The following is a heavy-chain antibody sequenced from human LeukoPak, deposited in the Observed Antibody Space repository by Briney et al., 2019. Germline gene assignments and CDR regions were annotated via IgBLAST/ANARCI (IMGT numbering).Heavy chain of an antibody. CDR1: GFTFSTYA. V-gene: IGHV3-30-3*01. CDR3: AKELLGAFDY. D-gene: IGHD7-27*01. J-gene: IGHJ4*02. Sequence: PGRSLRLSCAASGFTFSTYAMHWVRQALGKGLEWVAVISYDGSKKYYADSVKGRFTISRDNSNNTLYLQMNSLRAEDTAVYYCAKELLGAFDYWGQGTLVTVSS. CDR2: ISYDGSKK.